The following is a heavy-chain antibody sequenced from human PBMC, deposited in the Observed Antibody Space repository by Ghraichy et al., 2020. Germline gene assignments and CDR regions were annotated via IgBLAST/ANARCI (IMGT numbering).Heavy chain of an antibody. CDR2: IKQDGSEK. CDR1: GFTFRGYW. V-gene: IGHV3-7*01. Sequence: GESLNISCAASGFTFRGYWMGWVRQAPGKGLEWVTNIKQDGSEKYYADSVKGRFTISRDNAKNSLFLQMNSLRAEDTAVYHCARAWAYSSGWFDYWGQGTLVTVSS. CDR3: ARAWAYSSGWFDY. D-gene: IGHD6-19*01. J-gene: IGHJ4*02.